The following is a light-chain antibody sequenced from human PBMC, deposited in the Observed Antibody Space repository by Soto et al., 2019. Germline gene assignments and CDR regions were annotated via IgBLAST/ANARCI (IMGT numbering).Light chain of an antibody. V-gene: IGKV1-5*02. CDR2: AAS. Sequence: IHMTQSPSTLSASVGNIVTIICRASQSISSWLAWYQQKPGKAPKLPIYAASTLQSGVPSRFSGSGSGTEFTLTISSLQPDDFATYYCQHYNSYSEAFGQGTKVDIK. CDR1: QSISSW. J-gene: IGKJ1*01. CDR3: QHYNSYSEA.